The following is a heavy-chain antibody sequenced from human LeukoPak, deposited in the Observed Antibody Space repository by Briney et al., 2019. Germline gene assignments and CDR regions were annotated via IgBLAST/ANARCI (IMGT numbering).Heavy chain of an antibody. D-gene: IGHD6-6*01. J-gene: IGHJ3*02. V-gene: IGHV4-59*01. CDR2: TYYSGGIT. CDR1: GGSISSYY. CDR3: VREVAARAFDI. Sequence: SETLSLTCTVSGGSISSYYWSWLRQPPGKGLEWIGYTYYSGGITNHNPSLKSRVTISVDTSKNQFSLKLSSVTAADTAVYYCVREVAARAFDIWGQGTMVTVSS.